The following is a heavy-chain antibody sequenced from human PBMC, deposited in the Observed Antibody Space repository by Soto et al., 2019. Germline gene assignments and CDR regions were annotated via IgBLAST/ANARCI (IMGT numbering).Heavy chain of an antibody. CDR2: ISYDGSNK. V-gene: IGHV3-30-3*01. Sequence: QVQLVESGGGVVQPGRSLRLSCAASGFTFSSYAMHWVRQAPGKGLEWVAVISYDGSNKYYADSVKGRFTISRDNSKNTLYLQMNSLRAEDTAVYYCASDGSYDSSGYYPFDYWGQGTLVTVSS. CDR1: GFTFSSYA. J-gene: IGHJ4*02. D-gene: IGHD3-22*01. CDR3: ASDGSYDSSGYYPFDY.